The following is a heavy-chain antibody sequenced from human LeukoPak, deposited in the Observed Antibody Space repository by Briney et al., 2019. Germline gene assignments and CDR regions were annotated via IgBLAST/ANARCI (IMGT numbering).Heavy chain of an antibody. CDR1: GYTFTSYD. D-gene: IGHD2-2*02. V-gene: IGHV1-8*01. J-gene: IGHJ4*02. CDR3: ARARYCSSTSCYMELDY. CDR2: MNPNSGNT. Sequence: ASVKVSCKASGYTFTSYDTNWVRQATGQGLEWMGWMNPNSGNTGYAQKFQGRVTMTRNTSISTAYMELSSLRSEDTAVYYCARARYCSSTSCYMELDYWGQGTLVTVSS.